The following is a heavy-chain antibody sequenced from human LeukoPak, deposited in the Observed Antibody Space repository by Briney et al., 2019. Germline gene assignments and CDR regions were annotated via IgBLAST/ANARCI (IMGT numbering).Heavy chain of an antibody. J-gene: IGHJ3*01. CDR1: GGTFNNYA. V-gene: IGHV1-69*13. Sequence: SVKVSCKASGGTFNNYAINWVRQAPGQGLEWVGRLIPLFGTPNYAQKFQGKVTITADESTSTFYMDLSGLRSEDTAVYYCAHATQRLPTIMIDAFDFWGQGTRVTVSS. D-gene: IGHD5-24*01. CDR3: AHATQRLPTIMIDAFDF. CDR2: LIPLFGTP.